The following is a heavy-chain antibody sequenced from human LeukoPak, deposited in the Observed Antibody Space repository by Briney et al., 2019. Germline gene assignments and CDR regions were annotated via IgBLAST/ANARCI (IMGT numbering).Heavy chain of an antibody. CDR3: AKTPNPKYCSGGSCGLA. CDR1: GFTFSSYA. CDR2: ISGSGGST. D-gene: IGHD2-15*01. Sequence: GGSLRLSCATSGFTFSSYAMSWVRQAPGKGLERVSAISGSGGSTYYADSVKGRFTISRDNSKNTLYLQMNSLRAEDTAVYYCAKTPNPKYCSGGSCGLAWGQGTLVTVSS. V-gene: IGHV3-23*01. J-gene: IGHJ5*02.